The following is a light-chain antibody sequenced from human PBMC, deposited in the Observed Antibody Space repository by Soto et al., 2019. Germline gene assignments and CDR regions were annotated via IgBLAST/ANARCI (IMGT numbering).Light chain of an antibody. J-gene: IGKJ1*01. CDR2: AAS. V-gene: IGKV1-39*01. Sequence: DIQMTQSPSSLSASVGDRLTITCRASQSISNYLNWYQKKLGRAPKLLIYAASNVESGVPSRFRGSGSGTDFTLTISSLQPEDFATYYCQQSYTTPPTFGQGTKVEIK. CDR3: QQSYTTPPT. CDR1: QSISNY.